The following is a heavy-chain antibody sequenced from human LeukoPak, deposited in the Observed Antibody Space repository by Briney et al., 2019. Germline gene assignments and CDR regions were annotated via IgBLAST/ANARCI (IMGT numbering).Heavy chain of an antibody. Sequence: GGSLRLSCSASAFTFSDYSILWVREAPGEGLEYVAAITSGSFAFYADSVEGRFTISRNKSKNTVFLQMTTLSGEDTAVYYCVHSHRIEELHSWGQGTLFTVSS. J-gene: IGHJ4*02. CDR3: VHSHRIEELHS. V-gene: IGHV3-64D*06. CDR1: AFTFSDYS. CDR2: ITSGSFA. D-gene: IGHD1-26*01.